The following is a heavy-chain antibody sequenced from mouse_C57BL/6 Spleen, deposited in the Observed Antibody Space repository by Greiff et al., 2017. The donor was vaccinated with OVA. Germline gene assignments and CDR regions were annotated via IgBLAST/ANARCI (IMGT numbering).Heavy chain of an antibody. CDR3: ARGGGYGAIDY. V-gene: IGHV1-61*01. D-gene: IGHD2-2*01. Sequence: QVQLQQPGAELVRPGSSVKLSCKASGYTFTSYWMDWVKQRPGQGLEWIGNIYPSDSETHYNQKFKDKATLTVDKSSSTAYMQLSSLTSEDSAVYYCARGGGYGAIDYWGQGTSVTVSS. CDR1: GYTFTSYW. J-gene: IGHJ4*01. CDR2: IYPSDSET.